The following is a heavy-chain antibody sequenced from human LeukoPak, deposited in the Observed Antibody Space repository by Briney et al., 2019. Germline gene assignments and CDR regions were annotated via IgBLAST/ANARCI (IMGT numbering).Heavy chain of an antibody. D-gene: IGHD3-22*01. Sequence: PGGSLRLSCAASGFTVSSNYMSWVRQAPGKGLEWVSVIYSGGSTYYADSVKGRFTISRDNSKNTLYLQMSSLRAEDTAVYYCARRGYDSSGYHYWGQGTLVTVSS. CDR2: IYSGGST. V-gene: IGHV3-53*01. CDR1: GFTVSSNY. CDR3: ARRGYDSSGYHY. J-gene: IGHJ4*02.